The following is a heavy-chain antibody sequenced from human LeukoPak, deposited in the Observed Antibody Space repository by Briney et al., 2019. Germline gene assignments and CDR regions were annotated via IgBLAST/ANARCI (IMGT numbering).Heavy chain of an antibody. D-gene: IGHD6-13*01. Sequence: SETLSLTCTVSGGSISSFYWSWIRQPAGKGLEWIGRIYTSGSTNYNPSLKSRVTMSVDTSKNQFSLKLSSVTAADTAVYYCARVRGSSWNRDYYYHYMDVWGKGTTVTISS. V-gene: IGHV4-4*07. CDR1: GGSISSFY. CDR3: ARVRGSSWNRDYYYHYMDV. J-gene: IGHJ6*03. CDR2: IYTSGST.